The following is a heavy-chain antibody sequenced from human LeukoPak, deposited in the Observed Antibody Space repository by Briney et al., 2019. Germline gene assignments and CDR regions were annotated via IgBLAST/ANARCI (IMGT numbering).Heavy chain of an antibody. J-gene: IGHJ3*02. CDR2: ISWNSGSI. Sequence: GGSLRLSCAASGFTFDDYAMHWARQARGKGLEWVSGISWNSGSIGYADSVKGRFTISRDNAKNSLYLQMNSLRAEDTALYYCAKDQGCSSTSCYNAFDIWGQGTMVTVSS. CDR1: GFTFDDYA. D-gene: IGHD2-2*02. CDR3: AKDQGCSSTSCYNAFDI. V-gene: IGHV3-9*01.